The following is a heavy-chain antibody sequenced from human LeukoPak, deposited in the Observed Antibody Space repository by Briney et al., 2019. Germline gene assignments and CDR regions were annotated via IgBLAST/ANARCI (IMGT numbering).Heavy chain of an antibody. CDR1: GYTFTGYY. J-gene: IGHJ4*02. CDR2: INPNSGGT. Sequence: GASVKVSCKASGYTFTGYYMHWVRQAPGQGLEWMGWINPNSGGTNYAQKFQGRVTMTRDTSISTAYMELSRLRSDDTAVYYCARVCDSSGYYYSPELDYWGQGTLVTVSS. V-gene: IGHV1-2*02. D-gene: IGHD3-22*01. CDR3: ARVCDSSGYYYSPELDY.